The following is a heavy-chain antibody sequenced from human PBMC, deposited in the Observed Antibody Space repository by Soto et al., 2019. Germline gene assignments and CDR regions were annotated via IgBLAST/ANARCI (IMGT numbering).Heavy chain of an antibody. V-gene: IGHV3-21*03. CDR3: TTDSYFTLKLVRFDY. D-gene: IGHD3-22*01. CDR1: VFTFSSYS. J-gene: IGHJ4*01. Sequence: GGSLRLSCAASVFTFSSYSMNWVRQAPGKGLEWVSSISSSSSYIYYADSVKGRFAISRDDSKSMVYLQMNSLKTEDTAVYYCTTDSYFTLKLVRFDYWGLGTLVTVSS. CDR2: ISSSSSYI.